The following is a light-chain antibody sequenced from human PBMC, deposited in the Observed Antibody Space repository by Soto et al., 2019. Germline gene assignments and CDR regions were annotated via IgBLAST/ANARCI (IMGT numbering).Light chain of an antibody. CDR3: QKYNRAPWT. CDR2: TAS. J-gene: IGKJ1*01. Sequence: DIPMTQSPSSLSASVGDRVTITCRASHDISTFLAWYQQKPGKVPKLLIYTASTLQSGVPSRFSGSGSGTDFTLIISSLQPEDVATYYCQKYNRAPWTFGQGTKVDIK. CDR1: HDISTF. V-gene: IGKV1-27*01.